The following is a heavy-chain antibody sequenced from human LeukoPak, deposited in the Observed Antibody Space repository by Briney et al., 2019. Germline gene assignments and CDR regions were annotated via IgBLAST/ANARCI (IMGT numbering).Heavy chain of an antibody. CDR3: ARTSEAHFDL. Sequence: GASVKVSCKASGYTFTSYGISWVRQAPGQGLEWMGWISAYNGNTNYAQKLQGRVTITADKSTSTAYMELSSLRSEDTAVYYCARTSEAHFDLWGRGTLVTVSS. CDR1: GYTFTSYG. CDR2: ISAYNGNT. V-gene: IGHV1-18*01. J-gene: IGHJ2*01.